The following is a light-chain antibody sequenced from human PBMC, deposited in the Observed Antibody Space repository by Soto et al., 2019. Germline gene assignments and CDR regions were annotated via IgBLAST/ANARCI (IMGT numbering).Light chain of an antibody. CDR3: QQYNNWPPIT. V-gene: IGKV3-15*01. Sequence: EIVMTQAPATLSVSPGERATLSCRGSESVSIKLAWYQQKPGQAPRLLIYDTSTRATSIPARFSGSGSGTEFTLTISSLQSEDFAVYYCQQYNNWPPITFGQGTRLEIK. J-gene: IGKJ5*01. CDR1: ESVSIK. CDR2: DTS.